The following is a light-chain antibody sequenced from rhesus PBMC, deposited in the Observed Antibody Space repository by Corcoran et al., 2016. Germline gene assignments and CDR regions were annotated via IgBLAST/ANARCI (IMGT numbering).Light chain of an antibody. J-gene: IGKJ1*01. Sequence: SASVGDRVTITCRASQGINHYLSWYQQKPGKAPKPLISYASTLEAGVPSRFSGSGSGTDYILTISSLQPEDIATYYCQQHDNSPWTFGQGTKVEIK. CDR3: QQHDNSPWT. CDR2: YAS. CDR1: QGINHY. V-gene: IGKV1-66*01.